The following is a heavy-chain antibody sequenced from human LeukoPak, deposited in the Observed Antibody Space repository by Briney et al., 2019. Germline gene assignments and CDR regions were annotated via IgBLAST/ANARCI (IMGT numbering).Heavy chain of an antibody. CDR2: MYYRGST. Sequence: SETLSLTCTVSGGSISSYYGSWIRQPPRKGREWVGSMYYRGSTNYNTSLRGRFTISVDTPKHQCSLKLSSVTAADTAVYYCARGGSYCSGGSCYSGHYYYYMDVWGKGTTVTVSS. D-gene: IGHD2-15*01. CDR3: ARGGSYCSGGSCYSGHYYYYMDV. CDR1: GGSISSYY. V-gene: IGHV4-59*01. J-gene: IGHJ6*03.